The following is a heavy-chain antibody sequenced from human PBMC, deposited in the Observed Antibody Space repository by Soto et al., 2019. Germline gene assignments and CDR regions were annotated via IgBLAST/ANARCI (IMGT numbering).Heavy chain of an antibody. Sequence: PGGSLRLSCAASGFTFSSYSMNWVRQAPGKGLEWVSSISSSSSYIYYADSVKGRFTISRDNAKNSLYLQMNSLRAEDTAVYYCARDSGRFVLDMGGTYSSSRGYYYYYGMDVWGQGTTVTVSS. V-gene: IGHV3-21*01. CDR1: GFTFSSYS. J-gene: IGHJ6*02. CDR3: ARDSGRFVLDMGGTYSSSRGYYYYYGMDV. CDR2: ISSSSSYI. D-gene: IGHD6-6*01.